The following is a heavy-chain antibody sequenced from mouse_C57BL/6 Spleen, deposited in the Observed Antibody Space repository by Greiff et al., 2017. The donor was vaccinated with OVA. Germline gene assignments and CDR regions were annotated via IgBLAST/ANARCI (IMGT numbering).Heavy chain of an antibody. J-gene: IGHJ4*01. CDR1: GFTFSDYY. V-gene: IGHV5-12*01. Sequence: EVKVVESGGGLVQPGGSLKLSCAASGFTFSDYYMYWVRQTPEKRLEWVAYISNGGGSTYYPDTVKGRFTISRDNAKNTLYLQMSRLKSEDTAMYYCARRLLRRDAMDYWGQGTSVTVSS. CDR2: ISNGGGST. D-gene: IGHD2-3*01. CDR3: ARRLLRRDAMDY.